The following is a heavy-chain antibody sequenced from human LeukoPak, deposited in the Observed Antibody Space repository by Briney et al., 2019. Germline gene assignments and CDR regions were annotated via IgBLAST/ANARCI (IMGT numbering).Heavy chain of an antibody. V-gene: IGHV3-7*01. CDR1: GFTFSNSW. CDR3: AKLLGRVTTYDY. Sequence: GGSLRLSCAASGFTFSNSWMRWVRQAPRKGLEWVATLWPDGSEVHYMDSVKGRFTISRDNAENSLYLQMNSLRVDDTAVYYCAKLLGRVTTYDYWGQGTLVTVSS. CDR2: LWPDGSEV. J-gene: IGHJ4*02. D-gene: IGHD4-11*01.